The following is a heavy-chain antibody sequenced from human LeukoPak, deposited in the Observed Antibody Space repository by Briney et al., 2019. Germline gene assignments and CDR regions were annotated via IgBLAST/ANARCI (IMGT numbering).Heavy chain of an antibody. Sequence: SETLSLTCAVYGGSFSGYYWSWIRQPPGKGLEWIGEINHSGSTNYNPSLKSRVTISVDTSRNQFSLKLSSVTAADTAVYYCASLGGDYYDSSGSDAEYFQHWGQGTLVTVSS. D-gene: IGHD3-22*01. CDR2: INHSGST. J-gene: IGHJ1*01. V-gene: IGHV4-34*01. CDR1: GGSFSGYY. CDR3: ASLGGDYYDSSGSDAEYFQH.